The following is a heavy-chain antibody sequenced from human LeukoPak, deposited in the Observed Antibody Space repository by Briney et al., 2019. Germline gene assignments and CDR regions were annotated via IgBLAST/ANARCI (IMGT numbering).Heavy chain of an antibody. D-gene: IGHD2-15*01. CDR3: ARECSGGSCYDY. V-gene: IGHV1-2*04. CDR1: GYTFTGYY. Sequence: ASVKVSCKASGYTFTGYYIHWVRQAPGQGLEWMGWINPNSGGTNYAQKFQGWVTMTRDTSISTAYMELNRLRSDDTAVYYCARECSGGSCYDYWGQGTLVTVSS. J-gene: IGHJ4*02. CDR2: INPNSGGT.